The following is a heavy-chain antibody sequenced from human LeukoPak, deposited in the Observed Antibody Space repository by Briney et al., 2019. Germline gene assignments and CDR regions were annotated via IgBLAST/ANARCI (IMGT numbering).Heavy chain of an antibody. V-gene: IGHV3-66*01. J-gene: IGHJ4*02. CDR1: GFTVSSSY. D-gene: IGHD3-22*01. CDR2: IYGGATT. Sequence: GGSLRLSCAASGFTVSSSYMSWVRQAPGKGLEWVSIIYGGATTYYADSVKGRFTTSRDNSKNTLYLQMKSLRAEDTAVYYCARDYYRSEYYFDYWGQGTLVTVSS. CDR3: ARDYYRSEYYFDY.